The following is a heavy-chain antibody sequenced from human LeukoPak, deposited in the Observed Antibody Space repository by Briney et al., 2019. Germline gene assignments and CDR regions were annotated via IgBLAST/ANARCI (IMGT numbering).Heavy chain of an antibody. Sequence: PGGSLRLSCAASGFTFSSYGMSWVRQAPGKGLEWVAFIRYDGSNKYYADSVKGRFTISRDNSKNTLFLQMNSLRAEDTAVYYCAKAPYGDYYYYYMDVWGKGTTVTISS. V-gene: IGHV3-30*02. CDR1: GFTFSSYG. CDR2: IRYDGSNK. D-gene: IGHD4-17*01. CDR3: AKAPYGDYYYYYMDV. J-gene: IGHJ6*03.